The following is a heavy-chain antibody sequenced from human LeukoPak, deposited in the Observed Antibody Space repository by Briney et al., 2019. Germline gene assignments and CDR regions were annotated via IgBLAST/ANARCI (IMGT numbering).Heavy chain of an antibody. J-gene: IGHJ6*03. CDR1: GGSISSTNYY. Sequence: SETLSLTCTVSGGSISSTNYYWGWIRQPPGKGLEWIGSISYSGSTYYNPSLKSRVTTSVDTSKNQFSLKLSSVTAADTAVYYCATPGVRDYYYYLDVWGTGTTVTVSS. D-gene: IGHD2-21*01. CDR3: ATPGVRDYYYYLDV. CDR2: ISYSGST. V-gene: IGHV4-39*07.